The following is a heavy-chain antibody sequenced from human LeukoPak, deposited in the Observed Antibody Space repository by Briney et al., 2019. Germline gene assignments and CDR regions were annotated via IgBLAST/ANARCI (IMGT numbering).Heavy chain of an antibody. CDR2: IYYSGST. V-gene: IGHV4-4*02. D-gene: IGHD4-17*01. Sequence: SETLSLTCAVSGGSISSSNWWSWVRQPPGKGLEWIGYIYYSGSTNYNPSLKSRVTISVDTSKNQFSLKLSSVTAADTAVYYCARERAVTTYYYFDYWGQGTLVTVSS. CDR3: ARERAVTTYYYFDY. CDR1: GGSISSSNW. J-gene: IGHJ4*02.